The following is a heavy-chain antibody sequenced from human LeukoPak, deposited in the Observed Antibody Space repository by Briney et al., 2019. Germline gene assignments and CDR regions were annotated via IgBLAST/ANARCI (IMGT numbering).Heavy chain of an antibody. CDR2: IYTSGST. CDR1: GGSISSYY. J-gene: IGHJ4*02. V-gene: IGHV4-4*09. D-gene: IGHD2-8*01. Sequence: SETLSLTCTVSGGSISSYYWSWIRQPPGKGLEWIGYIYTSGSTNYNPSLKSRVTISVDTSKNQFSLKLSSVTAADTAVHYCARGLYCTNGVCGSPVFDYWGQGTLVTVSS. CDR3: ARGLYCTNGVCGSPVFDY.